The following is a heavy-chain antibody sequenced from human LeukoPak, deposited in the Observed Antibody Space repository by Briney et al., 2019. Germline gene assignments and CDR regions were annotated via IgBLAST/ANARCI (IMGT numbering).Heavy chain of an antibody. D-gene: IGHD2-21*01. Sequence: NPSETLSLTCTVSGGSISSYYWNWIRQPPGKGLEWIGYIHYSGSTNHNPSLKSRVTISVDKSKNQFSLKLSSVTAADTAVYYCARAPFGDYSTDGYYFDYWGQGTLVTVSS. V-gene: IGHV4-59*01. J-gene: IGHJ4*02. CDR2: IHYSGST. CDR1: GGSISSYY. CDR3: ARAPFGDYSTDGYYFDY.